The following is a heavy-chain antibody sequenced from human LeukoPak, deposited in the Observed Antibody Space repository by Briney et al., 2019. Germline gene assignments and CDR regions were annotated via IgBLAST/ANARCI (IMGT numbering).Heavy chain of an antibody. CDR2: INQGGSEK. CDR1: GFTFSRYW. CDR3: ARGGSGTYSRLFDY. J-gene: IGHJ4*02. V-gene: IGHV3-7*01. D-gene: IGHD1-26*01. Sequence: GGPLRLSCVASGFTFSRYWMSWVRQAPGKGLEWVANINQGGSEKYYVDSVKGRFTISRDNAKNSLYLQMNSLRAEDTAVYYCARGGSGTYSRLFDYWGQGTLVTVSS.